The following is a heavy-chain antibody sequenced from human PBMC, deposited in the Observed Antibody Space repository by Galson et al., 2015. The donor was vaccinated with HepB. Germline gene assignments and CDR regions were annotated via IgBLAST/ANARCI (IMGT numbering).Heavy chain of an antibody. V-gene: IGHV2-70*11. CDR1: GFSLSTSGMC. CDR3: ARTKYTGSYSDV. D-gene: IGHD1-26*01. J-gene: IGHJ6*04. CDR2: IDWDDDK. Sequence: PALVKPTQTLTLTCTFSGFSLSTSGMCVSWIRQPPGKALEWLARIDWDDDKYYSTSLKTRLSISKDTSKNQVVFTMTNMDPVDTATYYCARTKYTGSYSDVWGKGTTVTVSS.